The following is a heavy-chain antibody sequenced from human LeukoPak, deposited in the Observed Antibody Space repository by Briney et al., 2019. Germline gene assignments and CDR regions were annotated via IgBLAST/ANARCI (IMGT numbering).Heavy chain of an antibody. D-gene: IGHD4-23*01. CDR2: ISNSGTT. CDR1: GFAVSIHH. CDR3: AGYGGNSF. J-gene: IGHJ4*02. Sequence: GGSLRLSCAASGFAVSIHHVTWVRQAPGKGLEWVSVISNSGTTFYPDSVKGRFTMSRDNSKNTVNLQMNSLRVEDTAVYYCAGYGGNSFWGPGTLVTVSS. V-gene: IGHV3-66*01.